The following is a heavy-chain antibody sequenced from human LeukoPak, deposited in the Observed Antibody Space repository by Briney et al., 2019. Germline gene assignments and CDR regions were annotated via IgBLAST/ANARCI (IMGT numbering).Heavy chain of an antibody. D-gene: IGHD1-14*01. CDR1: GDSVSSNSAA. V-gene: IGHV6-1*01. CDR2: TYYRSKWYN. Sequence: SQTLSLTCAVSGDSVSSNSAAWNWIRQSPSRGLEWLGRTYYRSKWYNDYAISVKSRITINPDTSKNQFSLQLNSVTPEDTAVYYCVRDDGIGLDAFDVWSPGTMVTVSS. J-gene: IGHJ3*01. CDR3: VRDDGIGLDAFDV.